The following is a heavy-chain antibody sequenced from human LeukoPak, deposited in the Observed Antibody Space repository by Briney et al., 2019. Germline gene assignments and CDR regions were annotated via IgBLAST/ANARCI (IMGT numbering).Heavy chain of an antibody. D-gene: IGHD3-3*01. CDR1: GFTFSDHY. V-gene: IGHV3-72*01. Sequence: GGSLRLSCAASGFTFSDHYMDWVRQAPGKGLGWVGRTKNKANSYTTEYAASVKGRFTISRDDSKNSLYLQMNSLKTEDTAVYYCARESTYYDFWSGLGDWGQGTLVTVSS. CDR3: ARESTYYDFWSGLGD. J-gene: IGHJ4*02. CDR2: TKNKANSYTT.